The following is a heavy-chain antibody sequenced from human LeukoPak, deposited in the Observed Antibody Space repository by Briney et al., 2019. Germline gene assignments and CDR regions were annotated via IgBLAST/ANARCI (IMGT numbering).Heavy chain of an antibody. CDR2: ISASGGTT. CDR1: GFTFNNYA. D-gene: IGHD2-2*01. CDR3: AKEPRGYCSSTSCPNWFDP. Sequence: PGGSLRLSCAASGFTFNNYAMSWVRQAPGKGLEWVSAISASGGTTYYADSVKGRFTISRDNSENTLFLQMNSLRAEDTAVYYCAKEPRGYCSSTSCPNWFDPWGQGTLVTVSS. J-gene: IGHJ5*02. V-gene: IGHV3-23*01.